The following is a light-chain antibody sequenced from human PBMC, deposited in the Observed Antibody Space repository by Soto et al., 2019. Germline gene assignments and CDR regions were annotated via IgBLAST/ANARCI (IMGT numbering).Light chain of an antibody. J-gene: IGLJ2*01. CDR1: SSDVGSYNL. CDR2: EAT. Sequence: QSVLTQPASVSGSPGQSITISCTGTSSDVGSYNLVSWYQQHPGKAPKLMIYEATKRPSGVSNRFSGSKSGNAVSLTISGLQAEDEADYYCCSYAGSSTFVIFGGGTKLTVL. V-gene: IGLV2-23*02. CDR3: CSYAGSSTFVI.